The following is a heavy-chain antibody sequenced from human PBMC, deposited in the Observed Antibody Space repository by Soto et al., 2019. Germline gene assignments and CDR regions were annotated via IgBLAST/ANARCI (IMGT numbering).Heavy chain of an antibody. Sequence: QVQLVESGGGVVQPGRSLRLSCAASGFTFSSYGMHWIRQAPGKGLEWVAVISYDGSNKYYADSVKGRFTISRDNSKNTLYLQMNSLRAEDTAVYYCAKDDQQQPFDYWGQGTLVTVSS. CDR2: ISYDGSNK. V-gene: IGHV3-30*18. CDR3: AKDDQQQPFDY. CDR1: GFTFSSYG. D-gene: IGHD6-13*01. J-gene: IGHJ4*02.